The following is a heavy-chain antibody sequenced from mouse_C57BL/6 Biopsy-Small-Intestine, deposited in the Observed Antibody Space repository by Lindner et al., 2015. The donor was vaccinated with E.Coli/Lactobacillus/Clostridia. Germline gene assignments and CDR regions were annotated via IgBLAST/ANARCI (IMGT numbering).Heavy chain of an antibody. J-gene: IGHJ2*01. CDR2: INPGSGGT. V-gene: IGHV1-54*01. Sequence: VQLQESGAELVRPGTSVKVSCRTSGFAFSNYLIQWVKQRPGQGLEWIGVINPGSGGTNYNENFKGKATLTADKSSSTAYMQLSSLTSEDSAVYFCARDPDFDHWGQGTTLTVSS. CDR3: ARDPDFDH. CDR1: GFAFSNYL.